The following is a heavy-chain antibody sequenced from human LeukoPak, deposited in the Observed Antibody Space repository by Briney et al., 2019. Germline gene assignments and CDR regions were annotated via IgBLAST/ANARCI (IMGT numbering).Heavy chain of an antibody. D-gene: IGHD6-6*01. CDR3: ARGLYSSSSIALDPYYYYGMDV. CDR2: INHSGST. Sequence: KPSETLSLTCAVYGGSFSGYYWSWIRQPPGKGLEWIGEINHSGSTNYNPSLKSRVTISVDTSKNQFSLKLSSVTAADTAVYYCARGLYSSSSIALDPYYYYGMDVWGQGTTVTVSS. CDR1: GGSFSGYY. J-gene: IGHJ6*02. V-gene: IGHV4-34*01.